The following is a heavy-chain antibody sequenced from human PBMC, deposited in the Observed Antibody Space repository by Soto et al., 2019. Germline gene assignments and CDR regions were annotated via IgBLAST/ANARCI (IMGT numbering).Heavy chain of an antibody. CDR3: AREWFGELYDY. Sequence: QVQLVQSGAEVKKPGASVKVSCKASGYTFTSYAMHWVRQAPGQRLEWMGWINAGNGNTKYSQKFQGRGTITRDTSASTAYMELSSLRSEDTAVYYCAREWFGELYDYWGQGTLVTVSS. J-gene: IGHJ4*02. CDR2: INAGNGNT. D-gene: IGHD3-10*01. V-gene: IGHV1-3*01. CDR1: GYTFTSYA.